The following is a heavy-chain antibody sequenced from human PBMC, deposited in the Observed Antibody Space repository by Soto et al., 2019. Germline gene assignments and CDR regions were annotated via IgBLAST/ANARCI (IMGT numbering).Heavy chain of an antibody. CDR2: ISNSSSTM. D-gene: IGHD6-19*01. CDR1: GFTFSSYN. CDR3: ARDARGWLHWFDP. Sequence: PGGSLRLSCAASGFTFSSYNMNWVRQAPWKGLEWVSYISNSSSTMFYADSVKGRLTISTDNVKNSLSLQMISLRDEDTDVYYCARDARGWLHWFDPWGQGT. V-gene: IGHV3-48*02. J-gene: IGHJ5*02.